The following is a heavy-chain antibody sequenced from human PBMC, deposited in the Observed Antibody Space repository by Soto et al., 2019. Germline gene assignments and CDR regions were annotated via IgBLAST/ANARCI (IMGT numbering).Heavy chain of an antibody. CDR2: ISGSLSGSGGST. CDR1: GLIFRNYD. J-gene: IGHJ3*02. Sequence: PGGSLRLSCAASGLIFRNYDMTWARRAPGKGLEWVSTISGSLSGSGGSTHYADSMKGRFTISRDNSKNTVYLQMDSLRAEDTAKYYCAKAADGFDIWGQGTMVTVSS. V-gene: IGHV3-23*01. CDR3: AKAADGFDI.